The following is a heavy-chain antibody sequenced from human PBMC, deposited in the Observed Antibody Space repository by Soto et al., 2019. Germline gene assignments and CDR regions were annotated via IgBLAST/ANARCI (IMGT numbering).Heavy chain of an antibody. V-gene: IGHV3-23*03. J-gene: IGHJ4*02. Sequence: GGSLRLSCAASGFTFSTYTMNWVRQAPGKGLKRVKGIFPGGSTYYANSVKGRFTISRDHSQSSVFLQMSSLRDEDTAVYYCAKDRQPDGIWTFDLWGQGTLVTVSS. CDR1: GFTFSTYT. D-gene: IGHD3-9*01. CDR2: IFPGGST. CDR3: AKDRQPDGIWTFDL.